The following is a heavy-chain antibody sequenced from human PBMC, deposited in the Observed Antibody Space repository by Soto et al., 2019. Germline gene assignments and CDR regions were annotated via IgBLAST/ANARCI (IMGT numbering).Heavy chain of an antibody. J-gene: IGHJ6*03. CDR3: ARSLRQYYYYYYMDV. Sequence: SETLSLTCTVSGGSISSYYWSWIRQPPGKGLEWIGYIYYSGSTNYNPSLKSRVTISVDTSKNQFSLKLSSVTAADTAVYYCARSLRQYYYYYYMDVWGKGTTVT. V-gene: IGHV4-59*01. CDR2: IYYSGST. D-gene: IGHD3-16*02. CDR1: GGSISSYY.